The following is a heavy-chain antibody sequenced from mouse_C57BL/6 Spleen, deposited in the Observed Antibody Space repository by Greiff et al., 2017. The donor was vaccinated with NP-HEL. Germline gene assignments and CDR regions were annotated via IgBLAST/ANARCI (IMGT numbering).Heavy chain of an antibody. J-gene: IGHJ4*01. CDR2: IRNKANNHAT. CDR1: GFTFSDAW. Sequence: EVQVVESGGGLVQPGGSMKLSCAASGFTFSDAWMDWVRQSPEMGLEWVAEIRNKANNHATYYAESVKGRFTISRDDSKSSVYLQMNSLRAEDTGIYYCTAYYGYAMDYWGQGTSVTVSS. CDR3: TAYYGYAMDY. V-gene: IGHV6-6*01. D-gene: IGHD1-1*01.